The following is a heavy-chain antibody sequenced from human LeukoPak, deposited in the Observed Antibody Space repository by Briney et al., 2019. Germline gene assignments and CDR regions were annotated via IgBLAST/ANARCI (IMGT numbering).Heavy chain of an antibody. CDR2: IYYSGST. V-gene: IGHV4-59*01. CDR1: GGSISSYY. CDR3: ARDLLYYYDSSGYSHYYYYYSMDV. J-gene: IGHJ6*02. Sequence: LSETLSLTCTVSGGSISSYYWSWIRQPPGKGLEWIGYIYYSGSTNYNPSLKSRVTISVDTSKNQFSLKLSSVTAADTAVYYCARDLLYYYDSSGYSHYYYYYSMDVWGQGTTVTVSS. D-gene: IGHD3-22*01.